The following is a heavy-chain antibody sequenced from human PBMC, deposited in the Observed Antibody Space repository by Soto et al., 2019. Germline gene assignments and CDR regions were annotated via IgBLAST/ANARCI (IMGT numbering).Heavy chain of an antibody. D-gene: IGHD2-2*02. V-gene: IGHV1-69*06. J-gene: IGHJ4*02. CDR1: GGTFSSYA. CDR3: AREGRGKKAGYNGLVSLGY. CDR2: IIPIFGTA. Sequence: EASVKVSCKASGGTFSSYAISWVRQAPGQGLEWMGGIIPIFGTANYAQKFQGRVTITADKSTSTAYMELSSLRSDDTAVYYCAREGRGKKAGYNGLVSLGYWDQRPLVTVSS.